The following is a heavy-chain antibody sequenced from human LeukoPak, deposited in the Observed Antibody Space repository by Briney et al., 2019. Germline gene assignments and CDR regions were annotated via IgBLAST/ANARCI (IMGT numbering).Heavy chain of an antibody. CDR3: ARGVVTDDYYMDV. V-gene: IGHV4-61*02. D-gene: IGHD2-21*02. CDR2: LYTNDNT. Sequence: SQTLSLTCSVSGGSISSGRYYWTWIRRPAGKGLEWIASLYTNDNTNYDPSLESRVSISVDKFKSQFYLQLTSVTAADTAVYFCARGVVTDDYYMDVWGKGITVIVSS. J-gene: IGHJ6*03. CDR1: GGSISSGRYY.